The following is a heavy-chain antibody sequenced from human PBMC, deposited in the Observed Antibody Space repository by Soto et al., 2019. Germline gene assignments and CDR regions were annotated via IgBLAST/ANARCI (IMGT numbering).Heavy chain of an antibody. CDR3: ARDPRAGPYSGSWGDAFDI. CDR2: ISAYNGNT. CDR1: GYTLTSYG. V-gene: IGHV1-18*01. D-gene: IGHD1-26*01. J-gene: IGHJ3*02. Sequence: QVQLVQSGAEVKKPGASVKVSCKASGYTLTSYGISWVRQAPGQGLEWMGWISAYNGNTNYAQKLQGRVTMTTDTSTSTANMELRSLRSDDTAVYYCARDPRAGPYSGSWGDAFDIWGQGTMVTVSS.